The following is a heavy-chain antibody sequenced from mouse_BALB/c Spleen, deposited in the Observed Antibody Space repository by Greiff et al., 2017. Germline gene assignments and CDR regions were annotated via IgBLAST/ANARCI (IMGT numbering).Heavy chain of an antibody. CDR2: INPDSSTI. CDR3: ARPGDDYYAMDY. J-gene: IGHJ4*01. Sequence: AASGFDFSRYWMSWVRQAPGKGLEWIGEINPDSSTINYTPSLKDKFIISRDNAKNTLYLQMSKVRSEDTALYYCARPGDDYYAMDYWGQGTSVTVSS. CDR1: GFDFSRYW. V-gene: IGHV4-1*02.